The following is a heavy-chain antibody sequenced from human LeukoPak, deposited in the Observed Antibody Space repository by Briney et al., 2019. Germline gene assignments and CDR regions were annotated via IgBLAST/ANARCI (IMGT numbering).Heavy chain of an antibody. CDR2: IYPGDSDT. CDR1: GYDFPSYW. Sequence: RGESLKISCKGSGYDFPSYWIAWVRQMPGKGLEWMGIIYPGDSDTRYSPSFQGQVTISADKSISTAYLQWSSLKASDTAMYYCARLNDILTGSPRYFDYWGQGTLVTVSS. J-gene: IGHJ4*02. CDR3: ARLNDILTGSPRYFDY. D-gene: IGHD3-9*01. V-gene: IGHV5-51*01.